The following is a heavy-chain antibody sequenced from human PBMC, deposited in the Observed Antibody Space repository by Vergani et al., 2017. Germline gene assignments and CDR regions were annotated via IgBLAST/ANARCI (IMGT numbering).Heavy chain of an antibody. J-gene: IGHJ5*02. CDR3: ARRACSSTSCYRMGGGWFDP. CDR1: GFTFSSYW. CDR2: INSDGSST. Sequence: EVQLVESGGGLVQPGGSLRLSCAASGFTFSSYWMHWVRQAPGKGLVWVSRINSDGSSTSYADSVKGRFPISRDNAKNTLYLQMNSLRAEDTAVYYCARRACSSTSCYRMGGGWFDPWGQGTLVTVSS. D-gene: IGHD2-2*02. V-gene: IGHV3-74*01.